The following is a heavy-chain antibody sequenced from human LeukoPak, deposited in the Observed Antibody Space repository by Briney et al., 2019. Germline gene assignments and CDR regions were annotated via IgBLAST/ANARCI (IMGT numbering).Heavy chain of an antibody. J-gene: IGHJ4*02. Sequence: PGGSLRLSCAASGFTVSSNYMSWVRQAPGKGLEGGSVIYSGGSTYYADSVKGRFTISRDNSKNTLYLQMNSLRAEDTAVYYCVRGPGSSWYQADYWGQGTLVTVSS. CDR3: VRGPGSSWYQADY. CDR2: IYSGGST. CDR1: GFTVSSNY. D-gene: IGHD6-13*01. V-gene: IGHV3-53*01.